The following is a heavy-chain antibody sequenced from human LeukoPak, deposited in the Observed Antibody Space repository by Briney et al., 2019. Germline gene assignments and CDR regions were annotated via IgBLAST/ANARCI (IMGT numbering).Heavy chain of an antibody. CDR3: ARGFWSGYSAFGY. CDR1: GFTFSDFY. CDR2: ISSSGSVV. V-gene: IGHV3-11*04. Sequence: GGSLRLSCAASGFTFSDFYMSWIRQAPGKGLEWVSYISSSGSVVHYADSVKGRSTVSRDNAKNSLYLQMNSLRAEDTVVYYCARGFWSGYSAFGYWGQGTLVTVSS. D-gene: IGHD3-3*01. J-gene: IGHJ4*02.